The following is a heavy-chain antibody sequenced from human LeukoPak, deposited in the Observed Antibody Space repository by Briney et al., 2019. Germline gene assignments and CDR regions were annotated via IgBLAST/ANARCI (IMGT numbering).Heavy chain of an antibody. CDR3: ARDLSLGIAVAEGYFDY. Sequence: SVKVPCKASGGTFSSYAISWVRQAPGQGLEWMGRIIPIFGTANYAQKFQGRVTITTDESTSTAYMELSSLRSEDTAVYYCARDLSLGIAVAEGYFDYWGQGTLVTVSS. CDR2: IIPIFGTA. CDR1: GGTFSSYA. D-gene: IGHD6-19*01. J-gene: IGHJ4*02. V-gene: IGHV1-69*05.